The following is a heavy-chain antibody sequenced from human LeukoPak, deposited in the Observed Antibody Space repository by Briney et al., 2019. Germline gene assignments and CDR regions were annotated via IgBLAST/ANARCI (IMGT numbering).Heavy chain of an antibody. Sequence: GASVKVSCKASGYTFTGYYKHWVRQAPGQGLEWMGRINPNSGGTNYAQKFQGRVTMTRDTSISTAYMELSRLRSDDTAVYYCAREWELRFAFDIWGQGTMVTVSS. CDR3: AREWELRFAFDI. V-gene: IGHV1-2*06. J-gene: IGHJ3*02. CDR1: GYTFTGYY. D-gene: IGHD1-26*01. CDR2: INPNSGGT.